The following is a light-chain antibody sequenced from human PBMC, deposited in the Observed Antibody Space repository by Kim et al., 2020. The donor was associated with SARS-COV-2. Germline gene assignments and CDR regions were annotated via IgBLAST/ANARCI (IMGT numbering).Light chain of an antibody. CDR3: QQSFSTPTYT. Sequence: DIQMTQFPSSLSASVGDRVTITCRASQSINSYLNWYQQKPGKAPKLLIYAASTLQGGVPSRFSGSGYGTDFTLTISSLQAEDFASYYCQQSFSTPTYTFGQGTKLEI. CDR2: AAS. CDR1: QSINSY. V-gene: IGKV1-39*01. J-gene: IGKJ2*01.